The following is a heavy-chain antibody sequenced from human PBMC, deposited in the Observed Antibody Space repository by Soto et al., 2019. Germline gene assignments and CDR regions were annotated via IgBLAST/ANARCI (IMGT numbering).Heavy chain of an antibody. CDR1: GGSISSGDYY. D-gene: IGHD2-21*02. J-gene: IGHJ3*02. V-gene: IGHV4-30-4*01. CDR3: ARDPDGGNSNDAFDI. Sequence: SATLSLTCTVSGGSISSGDYYWRWIRQPPGKGLEWIGYIYYSGSTYYNPSLKSRVTISVDTSKNQFSLKLSSVTAADTAVYYCARDPDGGNSNDAFDIWGQGTMVT. CDR2: IYYSGST.